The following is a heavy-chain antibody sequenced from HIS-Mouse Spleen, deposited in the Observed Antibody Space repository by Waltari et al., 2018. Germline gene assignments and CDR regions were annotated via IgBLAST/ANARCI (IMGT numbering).Heavy chain of an antibody. CDR3: AREIPYSSSWYDWYFDL. D-gene: IGHD6-13*01. CDR2: IYYSGGT. J-gene: IGHJ2*01. Sequence: QLQLQESGPGLVKPSETLSLTCTVSGGSISSSSYYWGWIRQPPGKGLEWIGSIYYSGGTYYNPSLKSQVTISVDTSKNQFSLTLSSVTAADTAVYYCAREIPYSSSWYDWYFDLWGRGTLVTVSS. V-gene: IGHV4-39*07. CDR1: GGSISSSSYY.